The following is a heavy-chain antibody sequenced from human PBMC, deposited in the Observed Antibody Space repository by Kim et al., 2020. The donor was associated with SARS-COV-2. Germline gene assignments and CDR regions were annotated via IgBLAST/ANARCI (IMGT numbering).Heavy chain of an antibody. Sequence: ASVKVSCKASGYTFTSYGISWVRQAPGQGLEWMGWISAYNGNTNYAQKLQGRVTMTTDTSTSTAYMELRSLRSDDTAVYYCARLGYCSSTSCYTDYYYYYMAAGSKGTTVTVSS. V-gene: IGHV1-18*01. CDR2: ISAYNGNT. CDR1: GYTFTSYG. J-gene: IGHJ6*03. D-gene: IGHD2-2*02. CDR3: ARLGYCSSTSCYTDYYYYYMAA.